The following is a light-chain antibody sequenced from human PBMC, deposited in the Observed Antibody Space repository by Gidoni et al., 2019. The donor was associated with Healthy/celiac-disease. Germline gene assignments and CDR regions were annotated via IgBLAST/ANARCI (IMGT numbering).Light chain of an antibody. CDR3: QQYGSSPMCS. CDR2: GAS. J-gene: IGKJ2*04. V-gene: IGKV3-20*01. Sequence: EIVLTQSPGTLSLSPGERATLSCRASQSVSSSYLAWYQQKPCHAPRLLIYGASSSGSGTDFTLTISRLEPEDFAVYYCQQYGSSPMCSFGQGTKLEIK. CDR1: QSVSSSY.